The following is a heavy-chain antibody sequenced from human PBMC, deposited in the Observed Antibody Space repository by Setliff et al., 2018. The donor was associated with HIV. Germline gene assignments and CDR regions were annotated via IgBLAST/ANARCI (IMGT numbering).Heavy chain of an antibody. V-gene: IGHV1-18*01. D-gene: IGHD3-10*01. Sequence: ASVKVSCQASGYTFTSYGISWVRQAPGQGLEWMGWISAYNGNTNYAQKLQGRVTMTTDTSTSTAYMELRSLRSDDTAVYYCAREGLIWFGELSLDDAFDIWGQGTMVTVSS. CDR1: GYTFTSYG. J-gene: IGHJ3*02. CDR2: ISAYNGNT. CDR3: AREGLIWFGELSLDDAFDI.